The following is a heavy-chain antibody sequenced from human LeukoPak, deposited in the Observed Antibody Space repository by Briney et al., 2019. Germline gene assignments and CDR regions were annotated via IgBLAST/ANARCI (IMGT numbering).Heavy chain of an antibody. CDR1: GYTFTSYG. CDR2: ISAYSGNT. Sequence: GASVKVSCKASGYTFTSYGISWVRQAPGQGLEWMGWISAYSGNTNYAQKLQGRVTMTTDTSTSTVYMELRSLRSDDTAVYYCAREYQLPVSNYFDPWGQGTLVTVSS. D-gene: IGHD2-2*01. V-gene: IGHV1-18*01. CDR3: AREYQLPVSNYFDP. J-gene: IGHJ5*02.